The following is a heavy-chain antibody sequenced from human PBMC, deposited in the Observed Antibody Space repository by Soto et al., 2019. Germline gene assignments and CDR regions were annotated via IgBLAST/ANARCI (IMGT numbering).Heavy chain of an antibody. J-gene: IGHJ6*02. CDR2: INAGNGNT. D-gene: IGHD3-10*01. CDR3: ARDLVLLWFGELLIEPEYYYYYYGMDV. CDR1: GYTFTSYA. Sequence: ASVKVSCKASGYTFTSYAMHWVRQAPGQRLEWMGWINAGNGNTKYSQKFQGRVTITRDTSASTAYMELSSLRSEDTAVYYCARDLVLLWFGELLIEPEYYYYYYGMDVWGQGTMVTVSS. V-gene: IGHV1-3*01.